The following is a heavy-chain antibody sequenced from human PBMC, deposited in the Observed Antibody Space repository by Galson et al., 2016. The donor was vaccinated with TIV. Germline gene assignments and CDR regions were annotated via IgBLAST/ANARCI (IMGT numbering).Heavy chain of an antibody. J-gene: IGHJ4*02. CDR1: GLTFRNAW. V-gene: IGHV3-15*01. D-gene: IGHD2-21*01. Sequence: SPRLPCAVAGLTFRNAWMNWFRQAPGKGLEWVGRIRNWADGGTTDYAAPVKGRVSISRDDSRNPVYLEMDNLKTEDTAVYYCTTWGRLVGDYDAYWGQGNLVTVSS. CDR3: TTWGRLVGDYDAY. CDR2: IRNWADGGTT.